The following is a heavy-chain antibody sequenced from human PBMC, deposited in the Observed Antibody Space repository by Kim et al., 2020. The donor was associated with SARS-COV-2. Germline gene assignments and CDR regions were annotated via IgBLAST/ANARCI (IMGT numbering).Heavy chain of an antibody. D-gene: IGHD6-13*01. J-gene: IGHJ5*02. V-gene: IGHV4-39*01. CDR3: ARPIGSSWSNWFDP. Sequence: NPSLKSRVTISVDTSKNQFSLKLSSVTAADTAVYYCARPIGSSWSNWFDPWGQGTLVTVSS.